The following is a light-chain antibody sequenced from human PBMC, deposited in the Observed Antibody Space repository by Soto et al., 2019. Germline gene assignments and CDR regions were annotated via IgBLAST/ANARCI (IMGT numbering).Light chain of an antibody. CDR3: SSYTSSSTVV. J-gene: IGLJ2*01. V-gene: IGLV2-14*03. CDR1: SNDVGGYNY. CDR2: DVS. Sequence: QSALTQPASVSGSPGQSITISCTGTSNDVGGYNYVSWYQQHPGKAPKLMIYDVSNRPSGVSNRVSGSKSVNTASLTISGLQAEDEADYYCSSYTSSSTVVFGGGTQLTVL.